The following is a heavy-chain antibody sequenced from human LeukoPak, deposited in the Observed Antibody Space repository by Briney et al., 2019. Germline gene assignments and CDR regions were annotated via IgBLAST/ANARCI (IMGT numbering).Heavy chain of an antibody. V-gene: IGHV4-59*08. J-gene: IGHJ4*02. CDR1: GGTLNSFY. Sequence: PSETLSLACTVSGGTLNSFYWNWIRQPPGKGLEWIGYVYYTGSTSYNPSLKSRVTISGDTFKNQFSLKLSSVTAADTAVYFCARWNAVITSIDYWGQGILVAVSS. CDR3: ARWNAVITSIDY. D-gene: IGHD3-16*01. CDR2: VYYTGST.